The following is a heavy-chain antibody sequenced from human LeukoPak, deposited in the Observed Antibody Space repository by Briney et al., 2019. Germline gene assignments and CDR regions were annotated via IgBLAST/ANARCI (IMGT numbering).Heavy chain of an antibody. D-gene: IGHD4-23*01. V-gene: IGHV3-21*01. Sequence: GGSLRLSCAASGFTFSSYAMSWVRQAPGKGLEWVSSISSSSNYIYYADSVKGRFTISRDNAKNSLYLQMNSLRAEDTAVYYCARDPLSTTVVSSGMDVWGQGTTVTVSS. CDR2: ISSSSNYI. CDR3: ARDPLSTTVVSSGMDV. J-gene: IGHJ6*02. CDR1: GFTFSSYA.